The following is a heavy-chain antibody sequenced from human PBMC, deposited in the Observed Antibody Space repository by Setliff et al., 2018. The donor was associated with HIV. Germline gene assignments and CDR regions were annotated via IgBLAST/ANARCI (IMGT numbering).Heavy chain of an antibody. Sequence: SETLSLTCAVSGASDISYIWWSWVRQPPGKGLEWIGEVYHTGSTNLNPSLKSRVTISLDTSKNQFSLKLSSVTAADTAVYYCARGDGYRANDAYYDTGMDVWGQGITGTVSS. CDR3: ARGDGYRANDAYYDTGMDV. CDR2: VYHTGST. V-gene: IGHV4-4*02. CDR1: GASDISYIW. D-gene: IGHD5-12*01. J-gene: IGHJ6*02.